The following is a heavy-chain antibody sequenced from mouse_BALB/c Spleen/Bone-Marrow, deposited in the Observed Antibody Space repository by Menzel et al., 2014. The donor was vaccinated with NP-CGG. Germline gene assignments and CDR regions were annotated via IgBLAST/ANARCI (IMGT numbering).Heavy chain of an antibody. J-gene: IGHJ2*01. CDR3: ARLDVGGY. CDR1: GFTFSSFG. Sequence: EVKLMESGGGLVQPGGSRKLSCAASGFTFSSFGMHWVRQAPEKGLEWVAYISDGSSTIYYADTVKGRFTIFRDNPKNTLFLLMTSLRSEDTAMYYCARLDVGGYWGQGTTLTVSS. V-gene: IGHV5-17*02. CDR2: ISDGSSTI.